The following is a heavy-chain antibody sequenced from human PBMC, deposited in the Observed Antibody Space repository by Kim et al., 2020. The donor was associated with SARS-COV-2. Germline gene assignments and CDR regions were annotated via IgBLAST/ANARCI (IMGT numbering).Heavy chain of an antibody. CDR1: GGSVSTRAYY. CDR2: IYYNGST. V-gene: IGHV4-31*03. D-gene: IGHD3-10*01. Sequence: SETLSLTCSVSGGSVSTRAYYWSWIRQHPGKGLEWIGYIYYNGSTYYNPSLKSRVTISVDTSKNHFSLDLSSVTAADTANYYCAKLLWFGELFGWFDSWGQGTLVTVSS. J-gene: IGHJ5*02. CDR3: AKLLWFGELFGWFDS.